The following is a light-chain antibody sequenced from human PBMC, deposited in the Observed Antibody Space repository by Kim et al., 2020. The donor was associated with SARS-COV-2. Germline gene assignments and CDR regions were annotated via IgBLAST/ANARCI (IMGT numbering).Light chain of an antibody. V-gene: IGLV3-19*01. CDR2: GKN. J-gene: IGLJ2*01. CDR1: SLRNYY. CDR3: NSRDSSDNHVV. Sequence: SSELTQDPAVSVALGQTVRITCQGDSLRNYYASWYQQKPGQAPVLVIYGKNNRPSGIPDRFSGSSSGNTAYLTITGAQAEDEADYYCNSRDSSDNHVVFG.